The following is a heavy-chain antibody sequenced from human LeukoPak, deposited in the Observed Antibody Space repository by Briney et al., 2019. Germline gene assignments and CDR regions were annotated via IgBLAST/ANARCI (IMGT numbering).Heavy chain of an antibody. J-gene: IGHJ6*03. D-gene: IGHD1-26*01. CDR1: GGSFSGYY. V-gene: IGHV4-34*01. CDR3: ARVVVGATHYYYYYMDV. Sequence: SETLSLTCAVYGGSFSGYYWSWIRQPPGKGLEWIGEINHSGSTNYNPSLKSRVTISVDTSKNQFSLKLSSVTAADTAVYYCARVVVGATHYYYYYMDVWGKGTTVTVSS. CDR2: INHSGST.